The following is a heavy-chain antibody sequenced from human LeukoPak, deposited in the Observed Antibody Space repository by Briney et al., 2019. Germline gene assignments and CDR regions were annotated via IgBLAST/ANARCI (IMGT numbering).Heavy chain of an antibody. D-gene: IGHD6-19*01. CDR1: GYTFTSYG. J-gene: IGHJ4*02. Sequence: ASVKVSCKASGYTFTSYGISWVRQAPGQGLEWMGWISAYNGNTNYAQKLLGIVTLTTDTSTSTAYMELRSLRSDDTAVYYCARGVAVARPFDYWGQGTLVTVSS. CDR2: ISAYNGNT. CDR3: ARGVAVARPFDY. V-gene: IGHV1-18*01.